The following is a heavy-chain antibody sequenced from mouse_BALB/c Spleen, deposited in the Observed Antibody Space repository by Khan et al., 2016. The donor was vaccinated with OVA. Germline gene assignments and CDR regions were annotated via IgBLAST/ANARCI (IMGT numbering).Heavy chain of an antibody. CDR2: INYSGNT. D-gene: IGHD2-4*01. J-gene: IGHJ3*01. CDR3: ARKDYYDYDPFPY. V-gene: IGHV3-2*02. Sequence: EVQLQESGPGLVKPSQSLSLTCTVTGYSITSEYAWNWIRQFPGNKLEWMGYINYSGNTRSNPSLKSRVSITRDTSKNQLFLELNPVTTEDTATNYCARKDYYDYDPFPYWGQGTLVTVAA. CDR1: GYSITSEYA.